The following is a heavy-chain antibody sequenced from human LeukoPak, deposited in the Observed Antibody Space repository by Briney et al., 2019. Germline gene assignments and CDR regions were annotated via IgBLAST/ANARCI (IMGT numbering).Heavy chain of an antibody. V-gene: IGHV3-23*01. CDR3: AKYEGGKVGATTRYYFDY. CDR1: GFTFSNYA. CDR2: ISGSGGST. D-gene: IGHD1-26*01. J-gene: IGHJ4*02. Sequence: PGGSLRLSCAASGFTFSNYAMNWVRQAPGKGLEWVSAISGSGGSTYYADSVKGRFTISRDNSKNTLYLQMNSLRAEDTAVYYCAKYEGGKVGATTRYYFDYWGQGTLVTVSS.